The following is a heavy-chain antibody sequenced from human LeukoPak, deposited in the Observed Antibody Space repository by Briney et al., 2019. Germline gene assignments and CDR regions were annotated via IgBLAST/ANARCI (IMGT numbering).Heavy chain of an antibody. CDR1: GSSISSGGYY. Sequence: SETLSLTCTVSGSSISSGGYYWSWIRQHPGKGLEWIGYIYYSGSTYYTPSLKSRVTISVDTSKNQFSLKLSSVTAADTAVYYCARTYFFDYWGQGTLVTVSS. V-gene: IGHV4-31*03. CDR3: ARTYFFDY. J-gene: IGHJ4*02. CDR2: IYYSGST.